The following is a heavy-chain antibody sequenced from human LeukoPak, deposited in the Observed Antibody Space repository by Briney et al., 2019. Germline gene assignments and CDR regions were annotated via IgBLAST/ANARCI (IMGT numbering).Heavy chain of an antibody. D-gene: IGHD1-26*01. Sequence: EASVKVSCKVSGYTLTELSMHWVRQAPGKGLEWMGGFDPEDGETIYAQKFRGRVTMTEDTSTDTAYMELSSLRSEDTAVYYCANLPIVGATPGMDVWGQGTTVTVSS. CDR2: FDPEDGET. CDR3: ANLPIVGATPGMDV. V-gene: IGHV1-24*01. CDR1: GYTLTELS. J-gene: IGHJ6*02.